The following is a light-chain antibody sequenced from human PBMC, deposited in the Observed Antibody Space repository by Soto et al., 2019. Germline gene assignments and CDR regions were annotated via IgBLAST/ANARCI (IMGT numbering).Light chain of an antibody. CDR3: SSYTSPSTLVL. V-gene: IGLV2-18*02. CDR2: EAS. Sequence: QSALTQPPSVSWSPGQSVTISCTGTSSDVGDYNRVSWYQQPPGTAPKLMIYEASNRPSGVPDRFSGSKSGNTASLTIAGLPAEDEADYYCSSYTSPSTLVLFSRGTKLTVL. CDR1: SSDVGDYNR. J-gene: IGLJ2*01.